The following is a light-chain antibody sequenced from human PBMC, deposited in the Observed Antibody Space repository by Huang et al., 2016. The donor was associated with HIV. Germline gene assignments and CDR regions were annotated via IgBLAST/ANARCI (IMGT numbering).Light chain of an antibody. CDR1: QDINNY. V-gene: IGKV1-33*01. Sequence: DIQMTQSPSSLSASVGDRVTITCQASQDINNYLNWYQQKPGKAPKLLIYDASNLETGVASRFSGSGSGTDFTLTISSLQPEDIATYYCQQYDNLRLYTFGQGTKLDIK. CDR2: DAS. J-gene: IGKJ2*01. CDR3: QQYDNLRLYT.